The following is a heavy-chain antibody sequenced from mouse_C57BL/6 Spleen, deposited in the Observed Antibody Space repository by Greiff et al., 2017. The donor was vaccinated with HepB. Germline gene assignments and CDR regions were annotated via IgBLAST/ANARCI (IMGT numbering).Heavy chain of an antibody. J-gene: IGHJ4*01. CDR2: IDPSDSYT. CDR3: ARSGYGSHYYAMDY. CDR1: GYTFTSYW. V-gene: IGHV1-69*01. Sequence: QVQLQQPGAELVMPGASVKLSCKASGYTFTSYWMHWVKQRPGQGLEWIGEIDPSDSYTNYNQKFKGKSTLTVDKSSSTAYMQLSSLTSEDSAVYYCARSGYGSHYYAMDYWGQGTSVTVSS. D-gene: IGHD1-1*01.